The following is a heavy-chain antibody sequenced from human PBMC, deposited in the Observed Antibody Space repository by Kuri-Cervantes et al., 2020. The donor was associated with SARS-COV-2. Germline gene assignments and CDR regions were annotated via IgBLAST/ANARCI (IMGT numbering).Heavy chain of an antibody. CDR2: INPNSGGT. J-gene: IGHJ4*02. V-gene: IGHV1-2*02. CDR3: ARFPGYSYGSDAYFDY. CDR1: GYTFTGYY. Sequence: GESLKISCKASGYTFTGYYMHWVRQAPGQGLEWMGWINPNSGGTNYAQKFQGRVTMTRDTSISTAYMELRSLRSDDTAVYYCARFPGYSYGSDAYFDYWGQGTLVTVSS. D-gene: IGHD5-18*01.